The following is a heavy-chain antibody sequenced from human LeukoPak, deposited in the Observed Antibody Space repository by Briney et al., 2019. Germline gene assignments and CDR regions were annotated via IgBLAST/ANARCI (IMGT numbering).Heavy chain of an antibody. V-gene: IGHV4-59*01. J-gene: IGHJ4*02. CDR3: ARVPRYSGSRPGYYFDY. Sequence: SETLSLTCTVSGGSISSYYWSWIRQPQGKGLEWIGYISYSGSTNYNPSLKSRVTISVDTSKNQFSLKLSSVTAADTAVYYCARVPRYSGSRPGYYFDYWGQGTLVTVSS. D-gene: IGHD1-26*01. CDR1: GGSISSYY. CDR2: ISYSGST.